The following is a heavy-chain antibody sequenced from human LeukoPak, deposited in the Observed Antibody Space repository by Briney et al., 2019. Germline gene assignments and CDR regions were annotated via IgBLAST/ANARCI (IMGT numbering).Heavy chain of an antibody. J-gene: IGHJ4*02. CDR2: IKQDGSEK. D-gene: IGHD4-17*01. Sequence: GGSLRLSCAASGFTFSSYWMSWVRQAPGKGLEWVTNIKQDGSEKYYVDSVKGRFTISRDNAKNSLYLQMNSLRAEDTAVYYCAREGDYGDYGYWGQGTLVTVSS. CDR3: AREGDYGDYGY. V-gene: IGHV3-7*01. CDR1: GFTFSSYW.